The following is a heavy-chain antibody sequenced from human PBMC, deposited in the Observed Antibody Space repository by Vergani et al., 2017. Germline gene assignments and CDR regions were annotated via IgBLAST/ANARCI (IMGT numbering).Heavy chain of an antibody. J-gene: IGHJ5*02. CDR2: MYHSGST. CDR3: GRVADFYGLGSRLLDL. Sequence: QVRLQESGPGLVKPSETLSLTCSVSGGSMSGYYWSWIRQPPGKELEWIGYMYHSGSTNYNPSLETRDTISGDTSKNQFSLKLNSVTAADPAVYYCGRVADFYGLGSRLLDLWGQGILVTVSS. V-gene: IGHV4-59*01. D-gene: IGHD3-10*01. CDR1: GGSMSGYY.